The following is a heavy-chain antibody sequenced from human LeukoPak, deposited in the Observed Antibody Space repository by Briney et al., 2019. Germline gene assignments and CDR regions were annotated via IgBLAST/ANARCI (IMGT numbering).Heavy chain of an antibody. V-gene: IGHV3-48*01. Sequence: GGSLRLSCAASGFTFRSYNMNWVRQAPGKGLEWVSYITGGSTTIYYADSVKGRFTISRDNAKNSLYLQMNSLRAEDTAVYYCARHKQPPAYCGGDCSRRYYFDYWGQGTLVTVSS. CDR2: ITGGSTTI. D-gene: IGHD2-21*02. CDR3: ARHKQPPAYCGGDCSRRYYFDY. CDR1: GFTFRSYN. J-gene: IGHJ4*02.